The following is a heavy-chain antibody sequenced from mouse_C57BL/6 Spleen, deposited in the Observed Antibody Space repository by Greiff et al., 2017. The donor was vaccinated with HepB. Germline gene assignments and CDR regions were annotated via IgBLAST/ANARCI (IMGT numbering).Heavy chain of an antibody. CDR1: GYTFTSYG. CDR2: IYPRSGNT. CDR3: ASPYDYDAWFAY. Sequence: VQLQQSGAELARPGASVKLSCKASGYTFTSYGISWVKQRTGQGLEWIGEIYPRSGNTYYNEKFKGKATLTADKSSSTAYMELRSLTSEDSAVYFCASPYDYDAWFAYWGQGTLVTVSA. J-gene: IGHJ3*01. D-gene: IGHD2-4*01. V-gene: IGHV1-81*01.